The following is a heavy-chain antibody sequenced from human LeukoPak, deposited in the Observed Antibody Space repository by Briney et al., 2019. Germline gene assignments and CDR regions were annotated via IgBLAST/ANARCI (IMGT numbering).Heavy chain of an antibody. CDR1: GSTFTSYG. CDR2: ISAYNGNT. J-gene: IGHJ4*02. D-gene: IGHD5-18*01. V-gene: IGHV1-18*01. Sequence: GASVKVSCKASGSTFTSYGISWVRQAPGQPLEWMGWISAYNGNTNYAQKLQGRVTMTTDTSTTTAYMELRSLRSDDTAVYYCARLNTAMVLYYFDYWGQGTLVTVSS. CDR3: ARLNTAMVLYYFDY.